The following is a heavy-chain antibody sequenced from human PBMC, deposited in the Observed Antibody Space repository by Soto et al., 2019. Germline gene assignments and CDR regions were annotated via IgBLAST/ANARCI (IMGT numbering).Heavy chain of an antibody. Sequence: QVQLVQSGAEVRKPGASVNVSCKTSGYIFTNYGVAWMRQAPAQGLELVAWISGYNGYPKYTQKFQGRVTVTTDTSTRTGYMELRNLKSDDTAVYYCARASAGALYDFWGQGTLVTVSS. CDR2: ISGYNGYP. CDR1: GYIFTNYG. J-gene: IGHJ4*02. V-gene: IGHV1-18*01. CDR3: ARASAGALYDF.